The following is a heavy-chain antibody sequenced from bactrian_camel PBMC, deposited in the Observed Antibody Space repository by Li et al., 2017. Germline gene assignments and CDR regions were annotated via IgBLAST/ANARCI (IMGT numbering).Heavy chain of an antibody. V-gene: IGHV3S42*01. CDR1: GYTYDTYC. CDR2: IRRSGGET. Sequence: VQLVESGGGSVQAGGSLRLSCAARGYTYDTYCMGWFRGSNCVGWYRLPPGRALAEREGIAAIRRSGGETRYADSVKGRATISKDNAKNTLYLQMNSLKPEDTAMYYC.